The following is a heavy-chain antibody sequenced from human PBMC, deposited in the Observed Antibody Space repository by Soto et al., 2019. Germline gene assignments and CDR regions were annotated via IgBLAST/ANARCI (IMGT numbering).Heavy chain of an antibody. J-gene: IGHJ4*02. CDR1: GFTFSSYA. V-gene: IGHV3-30*04. CDR2: ISRDGSNK. CDR3: ARSRNSAVADSFDF. Sequence: PGGSLRLSCAASGFTFSSYAIHWVRQAPGKGLEWVAVISRDGSNKYYVDSVKGRFTISRDNSKNTLYLQMNSLRDEDTAVYYCARSRNSAVADSFDFWGQGTLVTVSS. D-gene: IGHD3-10*01.